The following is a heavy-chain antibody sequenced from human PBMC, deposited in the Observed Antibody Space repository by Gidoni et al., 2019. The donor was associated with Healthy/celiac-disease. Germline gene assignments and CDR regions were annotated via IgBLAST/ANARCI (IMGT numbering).Heavy chain of an antibody. Sequence: QVQLVESGGGVGKPGGSLRRSCAASGCTFRAYYMSWIRQAPGKGLEWVSYISSSSSYTNYADSVKGRFTISRDNAKNSLYLQMNSLRAEDTAVYYCARDRDYYDSSGSLDYWGQGTLVTVSS. CDR1: GCTFRAYY. D-gene: IGHD3-22*01. V-gene: IGHV3-11*06. J-gene: IGHJ4*02. CDR2: ISSSSSYT. CDR3: ARDRDYYDSSGSLDY.